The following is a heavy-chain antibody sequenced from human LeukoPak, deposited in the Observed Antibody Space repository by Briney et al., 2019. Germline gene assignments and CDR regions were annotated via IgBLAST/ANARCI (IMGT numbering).Heavy chain of an antibody. J-gene: IGHJ4*02. Sequence: GGSLRLSCAASGFTSSSYWMSWVRQAPGKGLEWVANIKQDGSEKYYMDSVKGRFTISRDNAKNSLYPQLNSLRGDDTAIYYCVKDRNHWGSMENWGQGTLVTVSS. D-gene: IGHD1-14*01. CDR3: VKDRNHWGSMEN. V-gene: IGHV3-7*01. CDR2: IKQDGSEK. CDR1: GFTSSSYW.